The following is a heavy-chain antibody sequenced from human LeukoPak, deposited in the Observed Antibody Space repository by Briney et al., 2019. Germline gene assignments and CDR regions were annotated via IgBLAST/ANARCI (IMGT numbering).Heavy chain of an antibody. V-gene: IGHV5-51*01. CDR1: GYIFSTYW. CDR2: IYPGEAGT. J-gene: IGHJ4*02. D-gene: IGHD1-26*01. Sequence: GESLKISCKGSGYIFSTYWIGWVRQMPGKGLEWMGIIYPGEAGTRYSPCFQGQVTISADKSISTVYLQCSSLKASDTAMYYCARRGGSYYFDYWGQGTLVTVSS. CDR3: ARRGGSYYFDY.